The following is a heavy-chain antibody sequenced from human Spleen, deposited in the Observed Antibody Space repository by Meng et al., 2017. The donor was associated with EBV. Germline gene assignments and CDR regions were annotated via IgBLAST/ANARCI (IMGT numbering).Heavy chain of an antibody. J-gene: IGHJ4*02. D-gene: IGHD3-3*01. CDR2: ISADSPYT. CDR1: GYTLTSYD. CDR3: ARDQGVASALDY. Sequence: QVQLVQSGPEVKEPGASVKISCRASGYTLTSYDISWVRQAPGQGLEWMGWISADSPYTNSAQRFQGRVTMTIDTSTSTAFMELMSLESDDTAVYYCARDQGVASALDYWGQGTLVTVSS. V-gene: IGHV1-18*01.